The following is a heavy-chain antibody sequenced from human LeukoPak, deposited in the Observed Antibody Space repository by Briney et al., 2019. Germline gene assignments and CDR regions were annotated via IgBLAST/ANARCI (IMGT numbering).Heavy chain of an antibody. CDR2: ISSSSSYI. V-gene: IGHV3-21*01. CDR1: GFSFSTNS. J-gene: IGHJ3*02. CDR3: ARERLGYCSSTSCYDDAFDI. Sequence: GGSLRLSCAASGFSFSTNSMNWVRQAPGKGLEWVSSISSSSSYIYYADSVKGRFTISRDNAKNSLYLQMNSLRAEDTAVYYCARERLGYCSSTSCYDDAFDIWGQGTMVTVSS. D-gene: IGHD2-2*01.